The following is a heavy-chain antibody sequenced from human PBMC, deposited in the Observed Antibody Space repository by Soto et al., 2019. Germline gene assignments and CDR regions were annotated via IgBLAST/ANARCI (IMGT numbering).Heavy chain of an antibody. J-gene: IGHJ4*02. CDR2: ISYDGSNK. Sequence: PGGSLRLSCAASGFPFSSYGMHWVRQAPGKGLEWVAVISYDGSNKYYADSVKGRFTISRDNSKNTLYLQMNSLRAEDTAVYYCAKDLLELDYYVTYWGQGTLVTVSS. V-gene: IGHV3-30*18. D-gene: IGHD3-10*02. CDR1: GFPFSSYG. CDR3: AKDLLELDYYVTY.